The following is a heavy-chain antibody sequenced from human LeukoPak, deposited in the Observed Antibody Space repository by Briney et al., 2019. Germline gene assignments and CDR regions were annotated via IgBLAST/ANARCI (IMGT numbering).Heavy chain of an antibody. CDR3: ASLARDTATDY. Sequence: GGSLRLSCAASGFTFSSYSMNWVRQAPGKGLEWVSSISSSSSYIYYADSVKGRFTISRDNAKNSLYLQMNSLRAEDTAVYYCASLARDTATDYWGQGTLVTVSS. J-gene: IGHJ4*02. V-gene: IGHV3-21*01. D-gene: IGHD5-18*01. CDR1: GFTFSSYS. CDR2: ISSSSSYI.